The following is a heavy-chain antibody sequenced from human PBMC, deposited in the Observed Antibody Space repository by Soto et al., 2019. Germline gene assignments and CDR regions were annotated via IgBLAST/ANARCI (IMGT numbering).Heavy chain of an antibody. CDR1: GGSISSSSYY. V-gene: IGHV4-39*01. D-gene: IGHD3-10*01. Sequence: QLQLQESGPGLVKPSETLSLTCTVSGGSISSSSYYWGWIRQPPGKGLEWIGSIYYSGSTYYNPSLKRGVTISVDTSKNQFSLKLSSVSAADTAVYYCARRYYYGSDAYIDYWGQGNLVTVSS. CDR2: IYYSGST. CDR3: ARRYYYGSDAYIDY. J-gene: IGHJ4*02.